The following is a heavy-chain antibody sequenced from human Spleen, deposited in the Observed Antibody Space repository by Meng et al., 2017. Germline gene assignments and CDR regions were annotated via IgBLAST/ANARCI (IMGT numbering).Heavy chain of an antibody. D-gene: IGHD6-6*01. CDR3: AKDISHQTSRAFDY. J-gene: IGHJ4*02. V-gene: IGHV3-9*01. CDR2: ISWNSGTL. CDR1: GFTFDDYA. Sequence: SLKISCAASGFTFDDYAMHWVRQVPGKGLEWVSGISWNSGTLDYADSVKGRFTLSRDNDKDSLYLQMNSLRVEDTALYYCAKDISHQTSRAFDYWGQGTLVTVSS.